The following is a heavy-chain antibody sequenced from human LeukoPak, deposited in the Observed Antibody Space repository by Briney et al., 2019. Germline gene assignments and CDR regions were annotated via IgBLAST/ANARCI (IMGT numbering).Heavy chain of an antibody. J-gene: IGHJ1*01. D-gene: IGHD6-13*01. CDR3: VRVTGSSWSLGYFQH. V-gene: IGHV4-34*01. Sequence: SETLSLTCAVYGGSFSGYYWSWIRQPPGKGLEWIGEINHSGSTNYNPSLKSRVTISVDTSKNQFSLKLSSVTAADTAVYYCVRVTGSSWSLGYFQHWGQGTLVTVSS. CDR2: INHSGST. CDR1: GGSFSGYY.